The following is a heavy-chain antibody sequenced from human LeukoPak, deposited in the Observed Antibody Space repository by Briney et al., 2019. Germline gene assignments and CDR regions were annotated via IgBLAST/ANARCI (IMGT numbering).Heavy chain of an antibody. CDR1: GGSFSGYY. V-gene: IGHV4-34*01. D-gene: IGHD4-11*01. J-gene: IGHJ4*02. CDR2: INHSGST. Sequence: PSETLSLTCAVYGGSFSGYYWSWIRQPPGKGLEWIGEINHSGSTNYNPSLKSRVTISVDTSKNQFSLKLSSVTAADTAVYYCASRLTTLFDYWGRGTLVTVSS. CDR3: ASRLTTLFDY.